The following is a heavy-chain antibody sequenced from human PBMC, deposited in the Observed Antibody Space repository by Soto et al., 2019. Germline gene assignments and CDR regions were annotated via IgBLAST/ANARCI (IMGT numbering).Heavy chain of an antibody. V-gene: IGHV3-21*01. CDR1: GFTFSSYS. CDR3: SGGKRGFDP. CDR2: ISSSSSYI. J-gene: IGHJ5*02. Sequence: EVQLLESGGGLVQPGGSLRLSCAASGFTFSSYSMSWVRQAPGKGLEWVSSISSSSSYIYYADSVKGRFTISRDNAKNSLYLQMNSLRAEDTAVYYCSGGKRGFDPWGQGTLVTVSS. D-gene: IGHD3-16*01.